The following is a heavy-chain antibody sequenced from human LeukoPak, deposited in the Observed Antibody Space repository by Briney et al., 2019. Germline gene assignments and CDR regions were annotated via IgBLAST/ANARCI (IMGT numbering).Heavy chain of an antibody. Sequence: SETLSLTCTVSGGSISSSSYYWGWIRQPPGKGLEWIGSIYYSGSTYYDPSLKSRVTISVDTSKNQFSLKLSSVTAADTAVYYCARLDAIKTASSDYWGQGTLVTVSS. CDR3: ARLDAIKTASSDY. CDR2: IYYSGST. J-gene: IGHJ4*02. CDR1: GGSISSSSYY. D-gene: IGHD2-2*01. V-gene: IGHV4-39*01.